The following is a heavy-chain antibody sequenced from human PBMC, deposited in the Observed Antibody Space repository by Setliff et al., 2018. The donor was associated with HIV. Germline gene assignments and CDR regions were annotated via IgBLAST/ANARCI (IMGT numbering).Heavy chain of an antibody. D-gene: IGHD3-16*01. CDR3: AKGVKFLDP. J-gene: IGHJ5*02. CDR1: GFTVSNNY. V-gene: IGHV3-53*01. Sequence: GGSLRLSCEVSGFTVSNNYMTWVRQAPGKGLEWVSALYGDGRTFYADSVQGRFTISRDDSNNLLFLQMNSLLAEDTAVYYCAKGVKFLDPWGQGTLVTVSS. CDR2: LYGDGRT.